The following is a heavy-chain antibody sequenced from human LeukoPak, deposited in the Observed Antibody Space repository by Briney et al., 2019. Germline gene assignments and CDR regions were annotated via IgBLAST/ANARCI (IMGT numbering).Heavy chain of an antibody. D-gene: IGHD3-22*01. Sequence: SQTLSLTCTVSGGSLSSGSYYWSWIRQPAGKGLEWIGRIYTSGSTNYNPSLKSRVTISVDTSKNQFSLKLSSVTAADTAVYYCARDGGVGYYDSRGGHWYFDLWGRGTLVTVSS. CDR3: ARDGGVGYYDSRGGHWYFDL. J-gene: IGHJ2*01. CDR2: IYTSGST. V-gene: IGHV4-61*02. CDR1: GGSLSSGSYY.